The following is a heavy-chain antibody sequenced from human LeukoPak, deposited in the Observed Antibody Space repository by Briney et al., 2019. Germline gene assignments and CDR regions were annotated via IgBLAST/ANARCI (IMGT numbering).Heavy chain of an antibody. Sequence: GGSLRLSCAASGFTFSSYSMNWVRQAPGKWLEWVSSISSSSSYIYYADSVKGRFTISRDNAKNSLYLQMNSLRAEDTAVYYCARSIYSYGSLYFDYWGQGTLVTVSS. CDR1: GFTFSSYS. J-gene: IGHJ4*02. D-gene: IGHD5-18*01. CDR2: ISSSSSYI. V-gene: IGHV3-21*04. CDR3: ARSIYSYGSLYFDY.